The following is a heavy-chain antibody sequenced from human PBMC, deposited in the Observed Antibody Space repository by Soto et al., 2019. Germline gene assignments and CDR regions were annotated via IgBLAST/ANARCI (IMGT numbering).Heavy chain of an antibody. V-gene: IGHV4-61*01. CDR3: ARGPRSGSYFYFDY. J-gene: IGHJ4*02. CDR2: MYYSGGT. Sequence: QVQLQESGPGLVKPSETLSLTCTVSGGSVRSASYYWSWIRQPPGKGLEWIGCMYYSGGTNYNPSLKSRVTISVDTSKTQFSLTLSSVTAADTAIYNCARGPRSGSYFYFDYWGQGTLVTVSS. CDR1: GGSVRSASYY. D-gene: IGHD1-26*01.